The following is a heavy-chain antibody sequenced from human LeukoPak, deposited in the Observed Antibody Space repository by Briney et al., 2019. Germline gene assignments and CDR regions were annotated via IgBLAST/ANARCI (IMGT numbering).Heavy chain of an antibody. CDR3: ARGGDYDYVWGSYRSSSFDY. CDR2: INHSGST. CDR1: GGSFSGYY. Sequence: SETPSLTCAVYGGSFSGYYWSWIRQPPGKGLEWIGEINHSGSTNYNPSLKSRVTISVDTSKNQFSLKLSSVTAADTAVYYCARGGDYDYVWGSYRSSSFDYWGQGTLVTVSS. J-gene: IGHJ4*02. V-gene: IGHV4-34*01. D-gene: IGHD3-16*02.